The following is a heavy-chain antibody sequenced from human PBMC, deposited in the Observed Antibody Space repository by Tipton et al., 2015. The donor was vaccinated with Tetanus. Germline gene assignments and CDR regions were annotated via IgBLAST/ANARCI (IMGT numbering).Heavy chain of an antibody. CDR3: ARSGWAGSPYYYGMDV. CDR1: GYSFTGYY. V-gene: IGHV1-2*02. Sequence: QLVQSGAEVKKPGASVKVSCKTAGYSFTGYYIHWVRQAPGQGLEWMGWINPNSGGTNYAQKFQGRVTMTRDTSISTVYMELSRLKSDYTAVYFCARSGWAGSPYYYGMDVWGRGTTVTVSS. J-gene: IGHJ6*02. D-gene: IGHD6-19*01. CDR2: INPNSGGT.